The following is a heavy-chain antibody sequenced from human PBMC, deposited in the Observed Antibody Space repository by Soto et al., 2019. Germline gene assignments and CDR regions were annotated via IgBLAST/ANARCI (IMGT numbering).Heavy chain of an antibody. Sequence: XGSLRLSCAAAGGTFSSYAMSWVRQAPGKGLEWVSAISGSGGSTYYADSVKGRFTISRDNSKNTLYLQMNSLRAEDTAVYYCATPMWVPGPMGYWGQGTLVTVSS. D-gene: IGHD3-10*02. J-gene: IGHJ4*02. V-gene: IGHV3-23*01. CDR1: GGTFSSYA. CDR3: ATPMWVPGPMGY. CDR2: ISGSGGST.